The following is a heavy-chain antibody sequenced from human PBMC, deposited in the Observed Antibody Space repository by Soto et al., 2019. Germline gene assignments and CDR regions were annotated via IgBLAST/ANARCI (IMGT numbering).Heavy chain of an antibody. Sequence: QVQLVESGGALVKPGGSLRLSCAASGFNFSDFYISWIRQAPGKGLEWVSFISATGETIYYAESVKGRFTISRDNAQNSLDLQMNSLRDEDMAIYYCASQLQGSRRKYYFHFWGQGTLVTVSS. CDR3: ASQLQGSRRKYYFHF. CDR1: GFNFSDFY. D-gene: IGHD1-26*01. CDR2: ISATGETI. V-gene: IGHV3-11*01. J-gene: IGHJ4*02.